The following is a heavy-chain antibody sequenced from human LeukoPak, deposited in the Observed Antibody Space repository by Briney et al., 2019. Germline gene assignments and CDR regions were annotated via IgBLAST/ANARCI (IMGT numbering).Heavy chain of an antibody. Sequence: GSSVKVSCKASGGTFSSYAISWVRQAPGQGLEWMGRIIPIFGTANYAQKFQGRVTITTDESTSTAYMELSSLRSGDTVVYYCARGQIAVAGSHFDYWGQGTLVTVSS. CDR1: GGTFSSYA. V-gene: IGHV1-69*05. D-gene: IGHD6-19*01. J-gene: IGHJ4*02. CDR3: ARGQIAVAGSHFDY. CDR2: IIPIFGTA.